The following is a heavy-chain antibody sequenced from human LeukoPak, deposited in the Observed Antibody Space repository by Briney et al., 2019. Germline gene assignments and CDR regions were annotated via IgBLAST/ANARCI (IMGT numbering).Heavy chain of an antibody. D-gene: IGHD6-19*01. Sequence: GASVKVSCKASGYTFTGYYMHWVRQAPGQGLEWMGWINPNSGGTNYAQKFQGRVTMTRDTSISTAYMELSRLRSDDTAVYYCARNGEAVAGTPIDYWGQGTLVTVSS. V-gene: IGHV1-2*02. CDR3: ARNGEAVAGTPIDY. CDR1: GYTFTGYY. CDR2: INPNSGGT. J-gene: IGHJ4*02.